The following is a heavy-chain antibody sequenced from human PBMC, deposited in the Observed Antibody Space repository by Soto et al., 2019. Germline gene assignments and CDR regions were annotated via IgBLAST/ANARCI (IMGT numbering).Heavy chain of an antibody. D-gene: IGHD6-13*01. CDR1: GFPFSSYG. Sequence: GGSLRLSCAASGFPFSSYGMHWVRQAPGKGLEWVAVIWYDGSNKYYADSVKGRFTISRDNSKNTLYLQMNSLRAEDTAVYYCAREIAAAGIAAFDIWGQGTMVTVSS. CDR2: IWYDGSNK. V-gene: IGHV3-33*01. CDR3: AREIAAAGIAAFDI. J-gene: IGHJ3*02.